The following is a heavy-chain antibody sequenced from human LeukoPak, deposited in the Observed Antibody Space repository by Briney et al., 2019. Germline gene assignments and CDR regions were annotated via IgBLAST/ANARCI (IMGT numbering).Heavy chain of an antibody. J-gene: IGHJ1*01. V-gene: IGHV4-34*01. D-gene: IGHD3-22*01. CDR2: INHSGST. CDR3: ARGLRYYDSSGLFQH. CDR1: GGSISSYY. Sequence: PSETLSLTCTVSGGSISSYYWSWIRQPPGKGLEWIGEINHSGSTNYNPSLKSRVTISVDTSKNQFSLKLSSVTAADTAVYYCARGLRYYDSSGLFQHWGQGTLVTVSS.